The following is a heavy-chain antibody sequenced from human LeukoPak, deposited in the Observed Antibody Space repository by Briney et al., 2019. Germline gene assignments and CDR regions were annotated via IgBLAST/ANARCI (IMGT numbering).Heavy chain of an antibody. CDR2: ISAYNGNT. V-gene: IGHV1-18*01. CDR3: ARVPSGRAYYYYMDV. CDR1: GYTFTSYG. Sequence: ASVKVSCKASGYTFTSYGISWVRQAPGQGLEWMGWISAYNGNTNYAQKLQGRVTMTTDTSTSTAYMELRSLRSDDTAVYYCARVPSGRAYYYYMDVWGKGTTVTVSS. D-gene: IGHD3-10*01. J-gene: IGHJ6*03.